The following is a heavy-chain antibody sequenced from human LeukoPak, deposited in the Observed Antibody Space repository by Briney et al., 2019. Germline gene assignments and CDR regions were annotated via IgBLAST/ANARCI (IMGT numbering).Heavy chain of an antibody. CDR1: GYTFTSYY. J-gene: IGHJ4*02. D-gene: IGHD4-17*01. Sequence: ASVKVSCKASGYTFTSYYMHWVRQAPGQGLEWMGIINPSGGSTSYAQKFQGRVTMTRDMSTSTVYMELSSLRAEDTAVYYCAKLISYGETEVDYWGQGTLVTVSS. CDR2: INPSGGST. CDR3: AKLISYGETEVDY. V-gene: IGHV1-46*01.